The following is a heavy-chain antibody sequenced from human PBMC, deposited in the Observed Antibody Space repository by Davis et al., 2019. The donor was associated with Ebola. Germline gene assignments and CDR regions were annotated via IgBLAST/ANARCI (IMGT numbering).Heavy chain of an antibody. V-gene: IGHV3-48*01. J-gene: IGHJ4*02. CDR2: ISSSSSTI. CDR1: GFTFSSYS. D-gene: IGHD3-22*01. CDR3: ARGARRENYYDSSGYYYAY. Sequence: GESLKISCAASGFTFSSYSMNWVRQAPGQGLEWVSYISSSSSTIYYADSVKGRFTISRDNSKNTLYLQMNSLRAEDTAVYYCARGARRENYYDSSGYYYAYWGQGTLVTVSS.